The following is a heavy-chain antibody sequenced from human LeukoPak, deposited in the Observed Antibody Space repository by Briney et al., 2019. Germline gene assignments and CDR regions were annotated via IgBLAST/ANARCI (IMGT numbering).Heavy chain of an antibody. CDR1: GFTFDDYA. D-gene: IGHD3-22*01. CDR2: ISWNSGSI. V-gene: IGHV3-9*01. Sequence: PGRSLRLSCAASGFTFDDYAMHWVRHAPGKGLEWVSGISWNSGSIVYADSVKGRFTISRDNAKNSLYLQMNSLRAEDTALYYCAKSSSDHTYYYDSSGYLDYWGQGTLVTVSS. J-gene: IGHJ4*02. CDR3: AKSSSDHTYYYDSSGYLDY.